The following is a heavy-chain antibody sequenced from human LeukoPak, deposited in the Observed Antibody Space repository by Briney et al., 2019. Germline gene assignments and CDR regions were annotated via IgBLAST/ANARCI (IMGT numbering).Heavy chain of an antibody. Sequence: ASVKVSCKASGYTFTSYDINWVRQATGQGLEWMGWMNPNSGNTGYAQKFQGRVTITRNTFISTAYMELSSLRSEDTAVYYCARARYCSSTSCYPDYWGQGTLVTVSS. V-gene: IGHV1-8*03. CDR2: MNPNSGNT. D-gene: IGHD2-2*01. J-gene: IGHJ4*02. CDR1: GYTFTSYD. CDR3: ARARYCSSTSCYPDY.